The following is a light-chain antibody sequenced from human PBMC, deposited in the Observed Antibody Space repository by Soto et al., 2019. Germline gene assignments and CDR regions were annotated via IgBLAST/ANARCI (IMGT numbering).Light chain of an antibody. V-gene: IGKV1-5*01. CDR2: HAS. CDR3: QQYNSYSWT. Sequence: QMTQSPSTLSASVGDRVTITCRASQNVNNWLAWYQQKPGKVPKLLIYHASSLESGVPSRFSGSGSGKEFTLSISSLEPDDFATYYCQQYNSYSWTFGQGIKVEIX. J-gene: IGKJ1*01. CDR1: QNVNNW.